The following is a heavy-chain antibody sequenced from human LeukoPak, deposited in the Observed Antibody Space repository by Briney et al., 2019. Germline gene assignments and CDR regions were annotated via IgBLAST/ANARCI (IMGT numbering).Heavy chain of an antibody. CDR3: ARAYGDYAVAGFDI. CDR2: IIPILGIA. V-gene: IGHV1-69*04. CDR1: GGTFSSYA. D-gene: IGHD4-17*01. Sequence: SVKVSCKASGGTFSSYAISWVRQAPGQGLEWMGRIIPILGIANYAQKFQGRVTITADKSTSTAYMELSSLRSEDTAVYYCARAYGDYAVAGFDIWGQGTMVTVSS. J-gene: IGHJ3*02.